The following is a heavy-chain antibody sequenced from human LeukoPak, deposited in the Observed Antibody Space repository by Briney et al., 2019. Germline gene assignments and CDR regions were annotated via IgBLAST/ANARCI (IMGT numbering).Heavy chain of an antibody. J-gene: IGHJ4*02. D-gene: IGHD2-15*01. Sequence: ASVKVSCKVSGYTLTELSMHWVRQAPGKGLEWMGGFDPEDGETIYAQKFQGRVTMTEDTSTDTAYMELSSLRSDDTAVYYCARDVYCSGGSCYPGYWGQGTLVTVSS. CDR1: GYTLTELS. V-gene: IGHV1-24*01. CDR3: ARDVYCSGGSCYPGY. CDR2: FDPEDGET.